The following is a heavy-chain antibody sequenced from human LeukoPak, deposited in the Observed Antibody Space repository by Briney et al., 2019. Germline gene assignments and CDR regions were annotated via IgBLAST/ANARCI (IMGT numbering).Heavy chain of an antibody. J-gene: IGHJ4*02. CDR1: GFAFNDFA. CDR3: AKSSIMFAAGRLGSIDF. Sequence: GGSLRLSCAASGFAFNDFALYWVRQAPGKGLDWVALIRRDGSHKYYAHSIKGRFTISRDNSKNTLYLQMSSLRAEDTAVYYCAKSSIMFAAGRLGSIDFWGQGTLVTVSS. D-gene: IGHD6-25*01. V-gene: IGHV3-30*02. CDR2: IRRDGSHK.